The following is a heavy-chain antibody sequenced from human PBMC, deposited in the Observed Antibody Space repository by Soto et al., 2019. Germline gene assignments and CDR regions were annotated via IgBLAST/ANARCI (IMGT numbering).Heavy chain of an antibody. V-gene: IGHV1-69*01. CDR3: ARKHGWNHGMDV. CDR2: IIPIFGTA. J-gene: IGHJ6*02. Sequence: QVQLVKSGAEVKKPGSSVKVSCRASGGTFSSYAISWVRQAPGQGLEWMGGIIPIFGTANYAQKFKGRVTITADESTSTAYMELSSLRSEDTAVYYCARKHGWNHGMDVWGQGTTVTVSS. CDR1: GGTFSSYA. D-gene: IGHD1-1*01.